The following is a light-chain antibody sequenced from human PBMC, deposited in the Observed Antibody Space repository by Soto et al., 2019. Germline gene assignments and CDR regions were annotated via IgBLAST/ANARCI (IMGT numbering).Light chain of an antibody. V-gene: IGKV3-20*01. CDR3: QQYGYPPYT. Sequence: EIVLTQSPGTLSLSPGERATLSCRASQSVSTNYLAWFQQKPAQAPRLLIYGASNRATGIPDRFSGSGSGTDFTLTISRLEPEDFAVYYCQQYGYPPYTFGQGTKLEI. CDR1: QSVSTNY. CDR2: GAS. J-gene: IGKJ2*01.